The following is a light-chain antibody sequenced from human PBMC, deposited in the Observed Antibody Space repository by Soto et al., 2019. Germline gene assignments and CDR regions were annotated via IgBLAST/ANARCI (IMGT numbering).Light chain of an antibody. V-gene: IGKV3-11*01. CDR2: DAY. Sequence: VLTQSPVTLSVSPGERATLSCRASQSFRGLLAWYQQKPGQAPRLLIYDAYNRATGIPPRFSGSGSGTDFPLTISSLEPEDSAVYYCQQRHMWPITFGQGTRLEIK. CDR3: QQRHMWPIT. J-gene: IGKJ5*01. CDR1: QSFRGL.